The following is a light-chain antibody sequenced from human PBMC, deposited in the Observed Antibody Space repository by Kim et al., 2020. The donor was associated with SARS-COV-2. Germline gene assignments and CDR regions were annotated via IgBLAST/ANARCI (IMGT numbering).Light chain of an antibody. CDR3: CSYAGLGVV. J-gene: IGLJ2*01. V-gene: IGLV2-23*02. CDR2: EVS. Sequence: QSALTQPASVSGSPGQSITISCTGTSSDVGSYNLVSWYQQHPGKAPKLMIYEVSTRPSGVSNRFSGSKSGNTASLTISGLQAEDEADYYCCSYAGLGVVFGGGTQLTV. CDR1: SSDVGSYNL.